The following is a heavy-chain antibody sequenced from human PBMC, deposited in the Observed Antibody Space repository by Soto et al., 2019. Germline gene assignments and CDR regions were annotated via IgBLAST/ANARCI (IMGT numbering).Heavy chain of an antibody. Sequence: QVQLVQSGAEVKKPGASVKGPCKASGYTFTGYNMHWALQAPGQGLGWMGWINPNSGGTNYAQKFQGWVTMTRDTSISTAYMGLSRLRSDDTAWYYCASSGPWRNYYYGMDVWCQGTTVTVS. D-gene: IGHD3-3*01. CDR2: INPNSGGT. CDR1: GYTFTGYN. J-gene: IGHJ6*02. CDR3: ASSGPWRNYYYGMDV. V-gene: IGHV1-2*04.